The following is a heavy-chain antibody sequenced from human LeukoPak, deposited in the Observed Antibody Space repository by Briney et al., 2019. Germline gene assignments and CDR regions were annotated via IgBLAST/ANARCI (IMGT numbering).Heavy chain of an antibody. CDR1: GFTFDDYA. Sequence: GRSLRLSCAASGFTFDDYAMHWVRQAPGKGLEWVSGISWNSGSIGYADSVKGRFTISRDNANKSLYLQMNSLRAEDTALYYCAKDKAWGQGTLVTVSS. CDR3: AKDKA. J-gene: IGHJ4*02. V-gene: IGHV3-9*01. CDR2: ISWNSGSI.